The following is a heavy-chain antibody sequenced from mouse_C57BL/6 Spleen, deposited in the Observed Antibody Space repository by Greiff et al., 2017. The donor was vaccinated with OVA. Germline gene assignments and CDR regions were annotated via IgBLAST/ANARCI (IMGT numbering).Heavy chain of an antibody. Sequence: EVQLQQSGPELVKPGASVKISCKASGYTFTDYYMNWVKQSHGKSLEWIGDINPNNGGTSYNQKFKGKATLTVDKSSSTAYMELRSLTSEDSAVYYCARGPYYYGSSGGWYFDVWGTGTTVTVSS. CDR2: INPNNGGT. CDR1: GYTFTDYY. CDR3: ARGPYYYGSSGGWYFDV. V-gene: IGHV1-26*01. D-gene: IGHD1-1*01. J-gene: IGHJ1*03.